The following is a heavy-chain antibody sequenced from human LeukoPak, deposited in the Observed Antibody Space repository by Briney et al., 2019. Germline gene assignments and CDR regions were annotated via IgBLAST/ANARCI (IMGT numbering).Heavy chain of an antibody. CDR2: IYSGETT. Sequence: GGSLRLSCAASGFTVRNKYMIWVRQAPGKGLEWVSSIYSGETTYYADSVKGRFTISRDNAKNSLYLQMNSLRAEDTAVYYCAELGITMIGGVWGKGTTVTISS. CDR1: GFTVRNKY. V-gene: IGHV3-66*01. D-gene: IGHD3-10*02. J-gene: IGHJ6*04. CDR3: AELGITMIGGV.